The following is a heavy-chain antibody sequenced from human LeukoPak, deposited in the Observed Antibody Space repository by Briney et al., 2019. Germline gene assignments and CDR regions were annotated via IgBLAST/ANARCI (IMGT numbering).Heavy chain of an antibody. D-gene: IGHD6-13*01. Sequence: SETLSLTCTVSGGSISSGSYYWRWIRQPAGTGLEWIGRIYTSGSTNYNPSLKSRVTISVDTSKNQFSLKLSSVTAADTAVYYCASGVTGYSSSWGQGTLVTVSS. CDR3: ASGVTGYSSS. J-gene: IGHJ4*02. V-gene: IGHV4-61*02. CDR2: IYTSGST. CDR1: GGSISSGSYY.